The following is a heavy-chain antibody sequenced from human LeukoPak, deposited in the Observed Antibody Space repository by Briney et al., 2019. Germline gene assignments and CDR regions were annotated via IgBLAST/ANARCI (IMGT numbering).Heavy chain of an antibody. D-gene: IGHD3-9*01. V-gene: IGHV3-30*02. J-gene: IGHJ4*02. Sequence: GGSLRLSCAASGFTFSSYGMHWVRQAPGKGLEWVAFIRYDGSNKYYADSVKGRFTISRDNSKNTLYLQMNSLRAEDTAVYYCAKDYTPGLRYFDWDEKTPDYWGQGTLVTVSS. CDR2: IRYDGSNK. CDR1: GFTFSSYG. CDR3: AKDYTPGLRYFDWDEKTPDY.